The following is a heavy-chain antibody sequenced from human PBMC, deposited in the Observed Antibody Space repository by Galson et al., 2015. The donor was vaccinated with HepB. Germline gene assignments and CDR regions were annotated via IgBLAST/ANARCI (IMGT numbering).Heavy chain of an antibody. CDR3: ARREVSATLVGGHAFDI. D-gene: IGHD1-26*01. CDR2: ISAYNGNT. CDR1: GYTFSSYG. V-gene: IGHV1-18*01. J-gene: IGHJ3*02. Sequence: SVKVSCKASGYTFSSYGISWVRQAPGQGLEWMGWISAYNGNTNYAQKLQGRVTMTTDTSTSTAYMELRSLRSDDTAVYYCARREVSATLVGGHAFDIWGQGTMVTVSS.